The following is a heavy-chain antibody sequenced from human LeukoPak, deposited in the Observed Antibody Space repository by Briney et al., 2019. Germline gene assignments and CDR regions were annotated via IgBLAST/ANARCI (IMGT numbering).Heavy chain of an antibody. CDR3: ARDLSTEDLSCSGGTCCYDALDI. V-gene: IGHV3-7*01. CDR1: GVTLSNSW. Sequence: GGSLRLSCAASGVTLSNSWMTAGRQAPRKGLGWVANISQEGKRKHYVDSLRGRFTISRDNARHSLYLQMNSVRFEDTAVYYCARDLSTEDLSCSGGTCCYDALDIWGQGTMVTVSS. D-gene: IGHD2-15*01. CDR2: ISQEGKRK. J-gene: IGHJ3*02.